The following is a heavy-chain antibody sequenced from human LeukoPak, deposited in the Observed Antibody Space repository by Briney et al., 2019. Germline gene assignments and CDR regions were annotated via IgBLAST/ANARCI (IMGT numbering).Heavy chain of an antibody. V-gene: IGHV3-33*01. J-gene: IGHJ4*02. CDR2: IWYDGSKK. CDR3: ARDYDYYFDS. CDR1: GFSFSGYG. D-gene: IGHD3-16*01. Sequence: PGGSLRLSCAASGFSFSGYGMHWVRQAPGKGLEWVAVIWYDGSKKYYADSVKGRFTISRDSSKNMVYLQMNSLRAEDTAVYYCARDYDYYFDSWGQGILVTVSS.